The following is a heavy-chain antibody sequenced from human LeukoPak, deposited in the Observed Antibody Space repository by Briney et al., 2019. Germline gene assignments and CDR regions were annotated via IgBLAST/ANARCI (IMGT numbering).Heavy chain of an antibody. CDR1: GYTFTSFG. CDR3: ARVQWLAPQYYFDY. D-gene: IGHD6-19*01. J-gene: IGHJ4*02. Sequence: ASVKVSCKASGYTFTSFGISWVRQAPGQGLELMGWITGNSGNTNYVQKFQGRVTMTTDTSTGTAYMELRSLRSDDTAVYYCARVQWLAPQYYFDYWGQGTLVTVSS. CDR2: ITGNSGNT. V-gene: IGHV1-18*01.